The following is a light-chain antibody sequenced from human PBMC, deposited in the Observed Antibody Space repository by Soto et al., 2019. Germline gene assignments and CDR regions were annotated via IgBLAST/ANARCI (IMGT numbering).Light chain of an antibody. J-gene: IGLJ3*02. V-gene: IGLV2-14*01. Sequence: QSALTQPASVSGSPGQSITISCTGTSSDVGGYNYVSWYQQHPGKAPKLMIYEVSNRPSGVSNRFSGSKSGNTASLTISGLHAEDEADYYCSSYTSSSTWVVGGGTQLTVL. CDR2: EVS. CDR1: SSDVGGYNY. CDR3: SSYTSSSTWV.